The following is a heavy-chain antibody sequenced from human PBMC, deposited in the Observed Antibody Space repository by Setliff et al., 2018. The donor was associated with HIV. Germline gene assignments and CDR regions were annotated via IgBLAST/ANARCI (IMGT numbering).Heavy chain of an antibody. Sequence: EPLSLTCTVSGGAISTYYWTWIRRPPGKGLEWIGYIYSSGSTHQNPSLKSRVTMSVDTSKNQFSLKLSSVTAADTAVYYCARSEDYYDSSGDAFEIWGQGTMVTVSS. CDR2: IYSSGST. CDR3: ARSEDYYDSSGDAFEI. J-gene: IGHJ3*02. CDR1: GGAISTYY. V-gene: IGHV4-4*09. D-gene: IGHD3-22*01.